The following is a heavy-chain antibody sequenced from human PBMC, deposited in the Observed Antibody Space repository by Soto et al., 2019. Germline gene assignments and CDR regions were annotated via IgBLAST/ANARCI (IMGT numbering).Heavy chain of an antibody. CDR2: ISGSGGST. V-gene: IGHV3-23*01. CDR1: GFTFSSYA. CDR3: AKDLVVVAAFYYYGMDV. D-gene: IGHD2-15*01. J-gene: IGHJ6*02. Sequence: EVQLLESGGGLVQPGGSLRLSCAASGFTFSSYAMSWVRQAPGKGLEWVSAISGSGGSTYYADSVKGRFTISRDNSKNTLYLQMNRLRAEDTAVYYCAKDLVVVAAFYYYGMDVWGQGTTVTVSS.